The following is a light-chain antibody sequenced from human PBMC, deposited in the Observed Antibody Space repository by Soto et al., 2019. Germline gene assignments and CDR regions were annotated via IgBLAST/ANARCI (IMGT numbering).Light chain of an antibody. Sequence: EIVLTQSPATVSLSPGERATLSCGASQGVVSGYLAWYQQKPGLAPRLLIYDTSSRAPGIPDRFSGSGSGADFALTIDRLEPEDLAVYYCQQFSGSPYKYTFGKGTRLESK. CDR3: QQFSGSPYKYT. J-gene: IGKJ2*01. CDR1: QGVVSGY. CDR2: DTS. V-gene: IGKV3D-20*01.